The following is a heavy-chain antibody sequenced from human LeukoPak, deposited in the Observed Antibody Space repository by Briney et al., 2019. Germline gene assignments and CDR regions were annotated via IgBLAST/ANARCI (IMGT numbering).Heavy chain of an antibody. Sequence: GASVKVSYKASGYTFSSYAMNWVRQAPGQGLEWMGWINTNTGNPTYAQGFTGRFVFSLDTSVSTAYLQISSLQAEDTAVYYCARSNNDGDYLGVGFDYWGQGTLVTVSS. V-gene: IGHV7-4-1*02. CDR1: GYTFSSYA. D-gene: IGHD4-17*01. CDR2: INTNTGNP. CDR3: ARSNNDGDYLGVGFDY. J-gene: IGHJ4*02.